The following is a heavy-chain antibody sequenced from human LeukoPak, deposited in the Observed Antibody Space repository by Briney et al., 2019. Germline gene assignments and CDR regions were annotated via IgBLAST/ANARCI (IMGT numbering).Heavy chain of an antibody. Sequence: PSETLSLTCTVSGVSITSYYWSWIRQPAGKGLEWIGRIYTSGSTNYNPSLKSRVTMSVDTSKNQFSLKLSSVTAADTAVYYCARDTYKYGSSAYYFDYWGQGTLVTVSS. V-gene: IGHV4-4*07. D-gene: IGHD3-10*01. J-gene: IGHJ4*02. CDR2: IYTSGST. CDR3: ARDTYKYGSSAYYFDY. CDR1: GVSITSYY.